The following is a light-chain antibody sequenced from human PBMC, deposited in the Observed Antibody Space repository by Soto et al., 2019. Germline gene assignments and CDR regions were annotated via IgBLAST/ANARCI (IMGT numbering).Light chain of an antibody. J-gene: IGKJ2*01. CDR2: GAS. CDR1: QSVASSS. CDR3: QQYGSSSYT. Sequence: EIVLTQSPGTLSLSPGEGATLSCRASQSVASSSLAWYQQKPGRAPRLIIYGASNRATGTPDRFSGGGSGTDFTLTISRLEPEDFSVYYGQQYGSSSYTFGQGTKLEIK. V-gene: IGKV3-20*01.